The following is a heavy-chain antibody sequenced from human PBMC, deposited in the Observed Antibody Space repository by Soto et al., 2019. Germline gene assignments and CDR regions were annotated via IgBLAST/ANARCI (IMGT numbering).Heavy chain of an antibody. V-gene: IGHV3-66*01. D-gene: IGHD3-9*01. Sequence: PGGSLRLSCAGSGFTVSISYMTWVRQVPGKGLEWVSIRYSDGRSYHAESVKGRFTISTDDSENTLYLQMSSLRAEDTAVYYCAKGKFCPSPPCFDYWGEGPQVTVPS. J-gene: IGHJ4*02. CDR3: AKGKFCPSPPCFDY. CDR2: RYSDGRS. CDR1: GFTVSISY.